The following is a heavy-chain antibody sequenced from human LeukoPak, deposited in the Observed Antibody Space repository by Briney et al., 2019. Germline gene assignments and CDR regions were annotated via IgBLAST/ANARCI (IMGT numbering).Heavy chain of an antibody. J-gene: IGHJ4*02. V-gene: IGHV4-34*01. D-gene: IGHD3-22*01. CDR2: INHSGST. CDR1: GGSFSGYY. Sequence: SETLSLTCAVYGGSFSGYYWNWIHQPPGKGLEWIGEINHSGSTNYNPSLKNRVTISVDTSKNQFSLKLSSVTAADTAVYYCARGSAGDSGGSYDYWGQGTRVTVSS. CDR3: ARGSAGDSGGSYDY.